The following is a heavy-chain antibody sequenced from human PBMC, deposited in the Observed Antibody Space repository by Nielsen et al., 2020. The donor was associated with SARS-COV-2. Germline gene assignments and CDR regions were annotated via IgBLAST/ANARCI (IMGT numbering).Heavy chain of an antibody. V-gene: IGHV4-61*01. CDR1: GGSVSSGSYY. Sequence: SETLSLTCTVSGGSVSSGSYYWSWIRQPPGKGLEWIGYIYYSGSTNYNPSLKSRVTISVDTSKNQFSLKLSSVTAADTAVYYCARGRGWNSGWTETLFDYWGQGTLVTVSS. CDR3: ARGRGWNSGWTETLFDY. D-gene: IGHD6-19*01. CDR2: IYYSGST. J-gene: IGHJ4*02.